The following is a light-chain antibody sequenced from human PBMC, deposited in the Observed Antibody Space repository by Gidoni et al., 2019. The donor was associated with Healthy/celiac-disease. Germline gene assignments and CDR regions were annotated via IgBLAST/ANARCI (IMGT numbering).Light chain of an antibody. V-gene: IGKV3-20*01. J-gene: IGKJ2*01. CDR3: QQYGSSYT. CDR2: GAS. CDR1: QSVSSNY. Sequence: EIVLTQSPGTLSLSPGERATLSCRASQSVSSNYLAWYQQTSGQAPRLLIYGASSSGSVTDFTITISRLEPEDFAVYYCQQYGSSYTFGQGTKLEIK.